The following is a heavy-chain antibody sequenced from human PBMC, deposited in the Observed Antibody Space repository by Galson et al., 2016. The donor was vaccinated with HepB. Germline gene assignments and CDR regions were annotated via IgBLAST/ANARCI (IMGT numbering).Heavy chain of an antibody. CDR3: AKHSAYGLLDF. J-gene: IGHJ4*02. CDR2: ISYDGSNK. CDR1: GFPFSNYG. Sequence: SLRLSCAASGFPFSNYGMHWVRQAPGKGLEWVAVISYDGSNKYYVDSVKARFTISRDNSKSTLYLQLGSLRAEDTAVYYCAKHSAYGLLDFWGQGTLVTVSS. D-gene: IGHD4-17*01. V-gene: IGHV3-30*18.